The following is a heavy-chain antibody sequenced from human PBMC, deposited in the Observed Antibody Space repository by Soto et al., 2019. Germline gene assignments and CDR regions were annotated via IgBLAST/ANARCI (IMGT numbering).Heavy chain of an antibody. D-gene: IGHD2-21*02. CDR2: IWYDGSNK. V-gene: IGHV3-33*01. J-gene: IGHJ4*02. CDR1: GFTFSSYG. Sequence: QVQLVESGGGVVQPGRSLRLSCATSGFTFSSYGMHWVRQAPGKGLEWVAVIWYDGSNKYYADSVKGRFTISRDNSKNTRYLQMNSLRAEDTAVYYCARDLGGGDAYWGQGTLVTVSS. CDR3: ARDLGGGDAY.